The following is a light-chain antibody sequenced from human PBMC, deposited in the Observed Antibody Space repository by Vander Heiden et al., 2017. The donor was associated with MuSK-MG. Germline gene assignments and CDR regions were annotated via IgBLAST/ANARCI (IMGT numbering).Light chain of an antibody. J-gene: IGKJ1*01. Sequence: DIVMTQSPDSLAVSLGERATINCKSSQSVLYSSNNKNYLAWYQQKSGQPPKLLISWASTRESGVPDRFSGSGSGTDFTLTISSLQAEDVAIYYCHQYYSSWTFGQGTKVEIK. V-gene: IGKV4-1*01. CDR1: QSVLYSSNNKNY. CDR2: WAS. CDR3: HQYYSSWT.